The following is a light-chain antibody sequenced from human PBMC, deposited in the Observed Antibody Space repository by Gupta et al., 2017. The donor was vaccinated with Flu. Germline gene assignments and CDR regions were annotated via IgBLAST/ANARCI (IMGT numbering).Light chain of an antibody. V-gene: IGLV3-1*01. CDR3: QAWDRTTRF. Sequence: TCSGDNLEKKYVCWYQQKPGQSPVLVMYQDNRRPSGIPERFSGSASGNTAVLTISGTRAMDEADYYCQAWDRTTRFFGGGTKLTVL. CDR2: QDN. J-gene: IGLJ2*01. CDR1: NLEKKY.